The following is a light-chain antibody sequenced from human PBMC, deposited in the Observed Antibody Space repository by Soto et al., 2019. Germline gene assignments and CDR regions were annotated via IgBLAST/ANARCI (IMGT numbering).Light chain of an antibody. V-gene: IGKV3-11*01. Sequence: EIVLTQSPATLSLSPGERATLSCRASQSVSSYLAWYQQRPGQAPRLLMYDASNRATGIPARFSGSGSGTDFTLTISSLEPEDVTLYYWQQRSNWPLTFGGGPKVEI. CDR1: QSVSSY. CDR3: QQRSNWPLT. J-gene: IGKJ4*01. CDR2: DAS.